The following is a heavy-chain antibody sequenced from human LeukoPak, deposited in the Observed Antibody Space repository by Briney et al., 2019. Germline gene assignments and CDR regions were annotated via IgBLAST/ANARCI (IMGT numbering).Heavy chain of an antibody. CDR1: GGTFSSYA. CDR3: ARGDYYGSGSYYFDY. D-gene: IGHD3-10*01. CDR2: IIPILGIA. V-gene: IGHV1-69*04. Sequence: SVKVSCKASGGTFSSYAISWVRQAPGQGLEWMGRIIPILGIANYAQKFQGRVTITADKSTSTAYMELSSLRSEDTAVYYCARGDYYGSGSYYFDYWGQGTLVTVSS. J-gene: IGHJ4*02.